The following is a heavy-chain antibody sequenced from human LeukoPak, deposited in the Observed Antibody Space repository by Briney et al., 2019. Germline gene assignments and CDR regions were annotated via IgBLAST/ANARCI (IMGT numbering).Heavy chain of an antibody. J-gene: IGHJ4*02. D-gene: IGHD3-10*01. CDR2: INSGGNTI. Sequence: GGSLRLSCTASGFSFSSYSMNWVRQAPGKGLEWVSYINSGGNTIHYAGSVKGRFTISRDNARNSLYLQMNSLRAEDTAVYYCARGFGIDYWGQGTLVTVSS. CDR1: GFSFSSYS. V-gene: IGHV3-11*01. CDR3: ARGFGIDY.